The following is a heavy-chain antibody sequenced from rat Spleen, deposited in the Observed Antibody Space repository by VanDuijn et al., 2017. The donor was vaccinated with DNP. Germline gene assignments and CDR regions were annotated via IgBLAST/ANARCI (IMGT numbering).Heavy chain of an antibody. CDR1: GFTFSDYG. CDR3: AKDIGDYGYNPFDY. CDR2: ITYDGGNA. D-gene: IGHD1-9*01. V-gene: IGHV5-20*01. J-gene: IGHJ2*01. Sequence: EVQLVESGGGFVQPGRSMKLSCAASGFTFSDYGMAWVLQAPTKGLEWVASITYDGGNAYYRDSVKGRFTVSRDNAHSTLYLQMESLRSEDTAIYYCAKDIGDYGYNPFDYWGQGVMVTVSS.